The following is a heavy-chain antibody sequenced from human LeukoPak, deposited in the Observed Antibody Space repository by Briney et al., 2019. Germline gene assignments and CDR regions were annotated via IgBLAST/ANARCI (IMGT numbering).Heavy chain of an antibody. CDR1: GDSVSSNSAA. CDR3: AREHLLTVTREIDY. D-gene: IGHD4-17*01. V-gene: IGHV6-1*01. Sequence: SQTLSLTCAISGDSVSSNSAAWNWIRQSPSRGLEWLGRTYYRSKWYNDYAVSVKSRVTINPDTSKNQFSLKLSSVTAADTAVYYCAREHLLTVTREIDYWGQGTLVTVSS. CDR2: TYYRSKWYN. J-gene: IGHJ4*02.